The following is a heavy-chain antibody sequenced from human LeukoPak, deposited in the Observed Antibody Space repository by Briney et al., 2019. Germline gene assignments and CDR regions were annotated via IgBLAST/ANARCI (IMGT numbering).Heavy chain of an antibody. J-gene: IGHJ3*02. Sequence: PSETLSLTCAVYGGSFSGYYWSWLRQPPGKGLEWIGEINHSGSTNYNPSLKSRVTISVDTSKNQFSLKLSSVTAADTAVYYCARQSSGPTDAFDIWGQGTMVTVSS. V-gene: IGHV4-34*01. CDR2: INHSGST. CDR1: GGSFSGYY. CDR3: ARQSSGPTDAFDI. D-gene: IGHD6-19*01.